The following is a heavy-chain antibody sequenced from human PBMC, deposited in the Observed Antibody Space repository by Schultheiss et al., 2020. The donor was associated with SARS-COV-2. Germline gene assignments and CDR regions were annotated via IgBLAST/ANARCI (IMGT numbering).Heavy chain of an antibody. V-gene: IGHV3-23*01. CDR1: GFTFSTYA. J-gene: IGHJ4*02. D-gene: IGHD6-19*01. Sequence: GGSLRLSCAASGFTFSTYAMAWVRQAPGKGLEWVAGISDRGRSTYYSDSVKGRFTISRDNSKNTLYLQMNSLRAEDTAVYYCAKVSSGWYMVLTVFDYWGQGTLVTVSS. CDR2: ISDRGRST. CDR3: AKVSSGWYMVLTVFDY.